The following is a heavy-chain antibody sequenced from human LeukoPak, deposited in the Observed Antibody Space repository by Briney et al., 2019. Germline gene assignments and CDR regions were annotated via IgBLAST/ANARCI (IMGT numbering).Heavy chain of an antibody. CDR3: AREGRYRYGYNEYHLYMDI. CDR2: IYYSGST. CDR1: GFMFSRYS. V-gene: IGHV4-4*02. D-gene: IGHD5-18*01. Sequence: GSLRLSCAASGFMFSRYSMNWVRQAPGKGLEWIGSIYYSGSTYHNPSLKSRVTISVDTSKNQFSLKLSSVTAAETAVYYCAREGRYRYGYNEYHLYMDIWGKGTTVTVSS. J-gene: IGHJ6*03.